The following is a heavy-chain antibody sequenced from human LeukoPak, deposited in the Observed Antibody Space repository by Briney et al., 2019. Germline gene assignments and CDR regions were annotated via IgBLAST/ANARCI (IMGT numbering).Heavy chain of an antibody. CDR2: IKQDGSEE. D-gene: IGHD6-13*01. CDR3: ARDKQQLGY. V-gene: IGHV3-7*01. Sequence: PGGSLRLSRAASGFIFGDYWMTWVRQAPGKGLEWVANIKQDGSEEYYVDSVKGRFTISRDNAKNSLYLQMNSLRAEDTAVYYCARDKQQLGYWGQGALVTVSS. J-gene: IGHJ4*02. CDR1: GFIFGDYW.